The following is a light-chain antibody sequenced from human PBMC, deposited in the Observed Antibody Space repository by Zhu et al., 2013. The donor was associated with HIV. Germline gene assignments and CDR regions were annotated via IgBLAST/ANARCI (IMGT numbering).Light chain of an antibody. J-gene: IGKJ4*01. CDR2: AAS. CDR1: QSINSY. V-gene: IGKV1-39*01. CDR3: LQDYNYPLT. Sequence: DIQMTQSPSSLSASVGDRVTITCRASQSINSYLNWYQQKPGRAPKLLIYAASTLQSGVPSSFSGSGSGTDFTLTISSLQPEDFATYYCLQDYNYPLTFGGGTKVEIK.